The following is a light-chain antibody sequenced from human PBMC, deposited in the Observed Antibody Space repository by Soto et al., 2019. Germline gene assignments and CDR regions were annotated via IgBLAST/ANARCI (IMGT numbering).Light chain of an antibody. CDR3: SSYTSSSTPWV. Sequence: QSALTQPASVSGSPGQSITISCTGTSSDVGGYNYVSWYQQHPGKAPKLMIYEVSNRPSGVSNRFSGSKSGNTSSLTISGVKAEDEDYYYCSSYTSSSTPWVFGGGTKVTGL. J-gene: IGLJ3*02. CDR1: SSDVGGYNY. V-gene: IGLV2-14*01. CDR2: EVS.